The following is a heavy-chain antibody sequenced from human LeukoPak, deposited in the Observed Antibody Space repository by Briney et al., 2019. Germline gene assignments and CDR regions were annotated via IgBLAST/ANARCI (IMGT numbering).Heavy chain of an antibody. CDR2: INHSGST. Sequence: SETLSLTCAAYGGSFSGYYWSWIRQPPGKGLEWIGEINHSGSTNYNPSLKSRVTISVDTSKNQFSLKLSSVTAADTAVYYCASTMPPGIAVAGSGDYWGQGTLVTVSS. CDR1: GGSFSGYY. V-gene: IGHV4-34*01. D-gene: IGHD6-19*01. CDR3: ASTMPPGIAVAGSGDY. J-gene: IGHJ4*02.